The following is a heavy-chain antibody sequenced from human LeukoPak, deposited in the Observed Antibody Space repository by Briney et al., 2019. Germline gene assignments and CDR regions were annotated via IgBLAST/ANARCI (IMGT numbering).Heavy chain of an antibody. D-gene: IGHD3-3*01. CDR1: RGTFSNYA. J-gene: IGHJ4*02. Sequence: GASVKVSCKASRGTFSNYAISWVRQAPGPGLEWIGGIIPISGTANYAQKFQGRVTISAKESTTTAYMEMSSLRFEDTAVYYCARGPQSGYDFWSGYFDYWGQGTLVTVSS. CDR2: IIPISGTA. CDR3: ARGPQSGYDFWSGYFDY. V-gene: IGHV1-69*13.